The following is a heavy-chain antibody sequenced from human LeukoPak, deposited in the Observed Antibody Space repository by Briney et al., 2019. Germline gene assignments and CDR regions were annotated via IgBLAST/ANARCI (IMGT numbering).Heavy chain of an antibody. Sequence: GSLRLSCAASGFTFSSYSMNWVRQAPGKGLEWIGEINHRGSTNYNPSLKSRVTISVDTSKNQFSLKLNSVTAADTAIYYCARGNMWDYRRYYYYMDVWGKGTTVTVSS. CDR3: ARGNMWDYRRYYYYMDV. J-gene: IGHJ6*03. CDR2: INHRGST. CDR1: GFTFSSYS. D-gene: IGHD4-11*01. V-gene: IGHV4-34*01.